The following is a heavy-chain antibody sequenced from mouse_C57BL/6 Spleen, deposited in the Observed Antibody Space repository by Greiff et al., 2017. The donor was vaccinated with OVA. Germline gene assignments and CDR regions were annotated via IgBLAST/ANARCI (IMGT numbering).Heavy chain of an antibody. D-gene: IGHD2-3*01. J-gene: IGHJ3*01. CDR1: GYAFSSYW. CDR2: IYPGDGDT. Sequence: QVHVKQSGAELVKPGASVKISCKASGYAFSSYWMNWVKQRPGKGLEWIGQIYPGDGDTNYNGKFKGKATLTADKSSSTAYMQLSSLTSEDSAVYFCARSGDGYYGWFAYWGQGTLVTVSA. V-gene: IGHV1-80*01. CDR3: ARSGDGYYGWFAY.